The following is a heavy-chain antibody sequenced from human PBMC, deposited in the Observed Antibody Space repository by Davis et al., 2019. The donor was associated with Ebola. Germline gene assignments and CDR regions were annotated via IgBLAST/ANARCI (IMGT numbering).Heavy chain of an antibody. J-gene: IGHJ4*02. D-gene: IGHD4-17*01. CDR1: GFTFSGSA. CDR2: IRSKANRYAT. V-gene: IGHV3-73*01. CDR3: TTTTVTNDY. Sequence: GGSLRLSCAASGFTFSGSAMHWVRQASGKGLEWVGRIRSKANRYATAYAASVKGRFTISRDDSKNTAYLQMNSLKTEDTAVYYCTTTTVTNDYWGQGTLVTVSS.